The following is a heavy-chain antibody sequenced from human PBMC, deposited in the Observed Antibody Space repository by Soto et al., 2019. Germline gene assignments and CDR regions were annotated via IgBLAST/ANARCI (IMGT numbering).Heavy chain of an antibody. CDR1: GGTFSSYA. V-gene: IGHV1-69*10. CDR2: IIPILGTA. Sequence: GASVKVSCKASGGTFSSYAISWVRQAPGQGLEWMGGIIPILGTANCAQKFQGRVTITADKSTSTAYMELSSLRSEDTAVYYCARSIKWLGPLDYYYYGMDVWGQGTTVTRLL. D-gene: IGHD6-19*01. J-gene: IGHJ6*02. CDR3: ARSIKWLGPLDYYYYGMDV.